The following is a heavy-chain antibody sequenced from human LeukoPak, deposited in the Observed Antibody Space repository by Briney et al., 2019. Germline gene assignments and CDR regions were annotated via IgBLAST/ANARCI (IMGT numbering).Heavy chain of an antibody. CDR1: GGSISSSSYY. CDR2: IYYSGST. J-gene: IGHJ6*04. V-gene: IGHV4-39*07. CDR3: ARDLGSSTPSGV. Sequence: SETLSLTCTVSGGSISSSSYYWGWIRQPPGKGLEWIGSIYYSGSTYYNPSLKSRVTISVDTSKNQFSLKLSSVTAADTAVYYCARDLGSSTPSGVWGRGTTVTVSS. D-gene: IGHD1-26*01.